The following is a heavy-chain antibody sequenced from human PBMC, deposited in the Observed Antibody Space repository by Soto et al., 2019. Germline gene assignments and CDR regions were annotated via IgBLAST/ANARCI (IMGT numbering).Heavy chain of an antibody. CDR3: ARGVGIAVAGTLQYYFDY. Sequence: PSETLSLTCTVSGGSISSYYWSWIRQPPGKGLEWIGYIYYSGSTNYNPSLKSRVTISVDTSKNQFSLKLSSVTAADTAVYYCARGVGIAVAGTLQYYFDYWGQGTLVTVSS. V-gene: IGHV4-59*12. J-gene: IGHJ4*02. CDR1: GGSISSYY. D-gene: IGHD6-19*01. CDR2: IYYSGST.